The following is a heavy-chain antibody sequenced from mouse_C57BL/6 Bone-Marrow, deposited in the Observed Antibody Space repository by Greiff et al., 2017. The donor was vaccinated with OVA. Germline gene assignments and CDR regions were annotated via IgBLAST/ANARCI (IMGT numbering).Heavy chain of an antibody. J-gene: IGHJ3*01. Sequence: QVQLQQSGAELARPGASVKMSCKASGYTFTSYTMHWVNQRPGRGLEWIGYINPSSGYTKYNQKFKDKATLTADKSSSTAYMQLSSLTSEDAAVYYCASAYYSTWFAYWGQGTLVAVSA. CDR3: ASAYYSTWFAY. V-gene: IGHV1-4*01. D-gene: IGHD2-5*01. CDR2: INPSSGYT. CDR1: GYTFTSYT.